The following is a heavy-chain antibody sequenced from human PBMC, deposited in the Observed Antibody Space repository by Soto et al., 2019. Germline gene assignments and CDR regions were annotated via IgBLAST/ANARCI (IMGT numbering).Heavy chain of an antibody. CDR2: IYYIGST. J-gene: IGHJ3*02. Sequence: LETLSLTCSVSGGSIGGYDLSWLRLPPGKGLEWIGYIYYIGSTNYNPSLKSRVTISVDTSKNQFSLKLSSVTAADTAVYYCEREITVVTNDALDIWGQGTMVTVSS. D-gene: IGHD5-12*01. V-gene: IGHV4-59*12. CDR3: EREITVVTNDALDI. CDR1: GGSIGGYD.